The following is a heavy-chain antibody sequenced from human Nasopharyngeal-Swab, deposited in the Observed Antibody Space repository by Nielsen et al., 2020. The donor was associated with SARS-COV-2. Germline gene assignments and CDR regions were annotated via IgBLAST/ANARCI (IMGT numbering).Heavy chain of an antibody. CDR3: ARGNSAGYYFDY. V-gene: IGHV3-13*05. Sequence: GESLKISCAASGFTFSSYDMHWVLQATGKGLEWVSAIGTAGDPYYPGSVKGRFTISRENAKNSLYLQMNSLRAGDTAVYYCARGNSAGYYFDYWGQGTLVTVSS. D-gene: IGHD3-10*01. CDR1: GFTFSSYD. CDR2: IGTAGDP. J-gene: IGHJ4*02.